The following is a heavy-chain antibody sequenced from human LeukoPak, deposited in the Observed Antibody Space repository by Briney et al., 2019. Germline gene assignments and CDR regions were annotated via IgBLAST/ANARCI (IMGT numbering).Heavy chain of an antibody. CDR3: ARASFASGSYYFDL. D-gene: IGHD3-10*01. J-gene: IGHJ4*02. Sequence: SETLSLTCIVSADAITSHFYWGWIRQSPGEGGKGLEWIASVYHSGAEYVNPSLKSRVTPLVDTSKSQFYLTLTSVTAADTAVYFCARASFASGSYYFDLWGPGTLITVSS. CDR1: ADAITSHFY. CDR2: VYHSGAE. V-gene: IGHV4-38-2*02.